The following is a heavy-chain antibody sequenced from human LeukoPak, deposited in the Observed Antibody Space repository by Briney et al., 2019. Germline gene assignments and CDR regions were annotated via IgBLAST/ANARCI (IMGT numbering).Heavy chain of an antibody. D-gene: IGHD6-19*01. CDR3: ARGGSGYSSGWYEDYGMDV. CDR2: INPNSGGT. V-gene: IGHV1-2*02. J-gene: IGHJ6*02. CDR1: GYTFTGYY. Sequence: ASVKVSCEASGYTFTGYYMHWVRQAPGQGLEWMGWINPNSGGTNYAQKFQGRVTMTRDTSISTAYMELSRLRSDDTAVYYCARGGSGYSSGWYEDYGMDVWGQGTTVTVSS.